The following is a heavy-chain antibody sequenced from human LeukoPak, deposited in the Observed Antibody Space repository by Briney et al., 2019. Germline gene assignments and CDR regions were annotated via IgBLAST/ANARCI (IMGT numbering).Heavy chain of an antibody. CDR1: GGXISSSSYY. Sequence: SETLSLTCTVSGGXISSSSYYWGWVRQPPGKGLEWIGSIYYSGSTYYNPSLKSRVTISVDTSMNQFSLKLSSVTAADTAVYYCARSHAYYDFWSGLSGGNYFDYWGQGTLVTVSS. CDR2: IYYSGST. CDR3: ARSHAYYDFWSGLSGGNYFDY. J-gene: IGHJ4*02. D-gene: IGHD3-3*01. V-gene: IGHV4-39*01.